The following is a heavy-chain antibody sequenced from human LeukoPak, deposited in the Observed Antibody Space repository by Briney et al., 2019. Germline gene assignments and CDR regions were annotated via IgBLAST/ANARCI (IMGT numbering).Heavy chain of an antibody. CDR2: INSDGSST. J-gene: IGHJ3*02. D-gene: IGHD3-3*01. CDR1: GFTFSNYW. Sequence: GGSLRLSCAASGFTFSNYWMHWVRHAPGKGLVWVSRINSDGSSTSYADSVKGRFTLSRDNSKNTLYLQMNSLRAEDTAVYYCARDLSGRDFWSGYYSDAFDIWGQGTMVTVSS. V-gene: IGHV3-74*01. CDR3: ARDLSGRDFWSGYYSDAFDI.